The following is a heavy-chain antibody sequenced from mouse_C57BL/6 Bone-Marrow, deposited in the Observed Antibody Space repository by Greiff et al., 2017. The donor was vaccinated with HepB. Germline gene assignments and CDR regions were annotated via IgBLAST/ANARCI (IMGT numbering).Heavy chain of an antibody. CDR1: GFTFSSYA. CDR3: ARNPGYFDV. V-gene: IGHV5-4*03. CDR2: ISDGGSYT. Sequence: EVKLVESGGGLVKPGGSLKLSCAASGFTFSSYAMSWVRQTPEKRLEWVATISDGGSYTYYPDNVKGRFTISRDNAKNNLYLQMSHLKSEDTAMYYCARNPGYFDVWGTGTTVTVSS. J-gene: IGHJ1*03.